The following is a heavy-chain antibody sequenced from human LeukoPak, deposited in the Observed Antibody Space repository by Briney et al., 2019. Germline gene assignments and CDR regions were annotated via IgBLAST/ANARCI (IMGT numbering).Heavy chain of an antibody. J-gene: IGHJ4*02. D-gene: IGHD3-9*01. CDR1: GYSISSGYY. Sequence: SETLSLTCAVSGYSISSGYYWGWIRQPPGXXXXXXXXVYHSGSTXXXPSLKSRVTISVDTSKNQFSLKLSSVTAADTAVYYCAREDCDILTGYSNFDYWGQGTLVTVSS. CDR2: VYHSGST. CDR3: AREDCDILTGYSNFDY. V-gene: IGHV4-38-2*02.